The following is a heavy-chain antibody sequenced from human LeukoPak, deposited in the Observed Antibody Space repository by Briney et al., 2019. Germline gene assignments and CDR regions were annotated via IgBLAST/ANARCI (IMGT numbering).Heavy chain of an antibody. V-gene: IGHV4-34*01. CDR3: ARAEIVVVPAATKYFDY. CDR1: GGPFSGYY. Sequence: PSETLSLTCAVYGGPFSGYYWSWIRQPPGKGLEWIGEINHSGSTNYNPSLKSRVTISVDTSKNQFSLKLSSVTAADTAVYYCARAEIVVVPAATKYFDYWGQGTLVTVSS. J-gene: IGHJ4*02. CDR2: INHSGST. D-gene: IGHD2-2*01.